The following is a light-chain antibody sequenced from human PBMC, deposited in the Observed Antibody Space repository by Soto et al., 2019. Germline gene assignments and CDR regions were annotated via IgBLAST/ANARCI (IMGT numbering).Light chain of an antibody. CDR2: KAS. Sequence: DIQMTQSTSTLSASVGDRVTITCRASQSISTWLAWYQKKPGKAPKLLIYKASSLEGGVPSRFSGSGSGSEFNITVSSLRPDAFATYYYQQYNTEPRTFGGGTTVENK. J-gene: IGKJ4*01. CDR3: QQYNTEPRT. V-gene: IGKV1-5*03. CDR1: QSISTW.